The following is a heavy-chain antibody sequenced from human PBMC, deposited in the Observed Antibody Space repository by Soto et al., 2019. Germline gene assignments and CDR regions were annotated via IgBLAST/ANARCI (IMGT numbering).Heavy chain of an antibody. Sequence: ASVKVSCKASGYTFTSYAMHWVRQAPGQRLEWMGWINAGNGNTKYSQKFQGRVTITRDTSASTAYMELSSLRSEDTAVYYCASLTGRAVTTTFRWYYFDSWGQGTLVTVSS. D-gene: IGHD4-17*01. CDR2: INAGNGNT. CDR3: ASLTGRAVTTTFRWYYFDS. V-gene: IGHV1-3*01. CDR1: GYTFTSYA. J-gene: IGHJ4*02.